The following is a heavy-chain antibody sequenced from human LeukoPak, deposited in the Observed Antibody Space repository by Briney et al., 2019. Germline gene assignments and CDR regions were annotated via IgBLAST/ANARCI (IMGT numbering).Heavy chain of an antibody. V-gene: IGHV3-30*02. D-gene: IGHD3-22*01. CDR3: AKDYYYDSSGYYYFDY. J-gene: IGHJ4*02. Sequence: GGSLRLSCAASGFTFSSYGMHWVRQAPGKGLEWVAFIRYDGSNKYYADSVKGRFTISRGNSKNTLYLQMNSLRAEDTAVYYCAKDYYYDSSGYYYFDYWGQGTLVTVSS. CDR1: GFTFSSYG. CDR2: IRYDGSNK.